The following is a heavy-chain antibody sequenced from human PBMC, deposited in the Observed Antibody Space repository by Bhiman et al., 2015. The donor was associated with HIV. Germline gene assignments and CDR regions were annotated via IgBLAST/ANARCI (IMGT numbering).Heavy chain of an antibody. Sequence: EVQLVESGGGLVQPGGSLRLSCAASGFTFSSYWMHWVRQAPGKGLVWVSRINSDGSSTSYADSVKGRFTISRDNAKNSLYLQMNGLRAEDTAVYYCASGSGSVNFDYWGQGTLVTVSS. CDR1: GFTFSSYW. V-gene: IGHV3-74*01. CDR2: INSDGSST. J-gene: IGHJ4*02. CDR3: ASGSGSVNFDY. D-gene: IGHD3-10*01.